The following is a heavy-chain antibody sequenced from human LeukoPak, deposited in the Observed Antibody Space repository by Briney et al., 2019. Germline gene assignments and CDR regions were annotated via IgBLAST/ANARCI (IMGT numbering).Heavy chain of an antibody. Sequence: GGSLRLSCAASGFTFSSYWMSWVRQAPGKGLEWVANIKQDGSEKYYVDSVKGRFTISRDNAKNPLYLQMNSLRAEDTAVYYCARAGDSSGPDAFDIWGQGTMVTVSS. J-gene: IGHJ3*02. V-gene: IGHV3-7*01. CDR1: GFTFSSYW. CDR3: ARAGDSSGPDAFDI. CDR2: IKQDGSEK. D-gene: IGHD3-22*01.